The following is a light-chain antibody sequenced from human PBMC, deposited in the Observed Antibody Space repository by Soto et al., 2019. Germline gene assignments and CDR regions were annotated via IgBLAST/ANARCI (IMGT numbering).Light chain of an antibody. CDR2: KAS. V-gene: IGKV1-5*03. J-gene: IGKJ5*01. CDR3: HQYNSYPLT. Sequence: DIQMTQSPSTLSASVGDRVTITCRASQSISSLLAWYQQKPGRAPTLLIYKASTLESGVPSRFSGSGSGTEFSLTISSLQPDDSATYYCHQYNSYPLTFGQGTRLEIK. CDR1: QSISSL.